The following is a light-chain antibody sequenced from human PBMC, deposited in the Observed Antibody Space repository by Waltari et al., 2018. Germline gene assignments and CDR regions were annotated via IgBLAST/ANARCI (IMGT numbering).Light chain of an antibody. J-gene: IGKJ1*01. CDR1: QNVTNN. V-gene: IGKV3-15*01. CDR3: QVRTNWLWT. CDR2: NAS. Sequence: EVVVTQSPAALSLSPLERVSLSCRSSQNVTNNFAWFQQRPGQAPRLLIYNASTMATDIPARFSGSGSGTEFTLTINSLQPEDLAIYYCQVRTNWLWTFGQGNKV.